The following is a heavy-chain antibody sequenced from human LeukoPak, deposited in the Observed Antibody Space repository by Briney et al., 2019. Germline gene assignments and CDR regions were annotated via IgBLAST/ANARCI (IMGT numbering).Heavy chain of an antibody. CDR2: TNRDDSDT. D-gene: IGHD3-22*01. V-gene: IGHV3-74*01. CDR3: ARSANYFDTSGQDY. CDR1: GFTFSGYW. Sequence: GGSLRLSCAASGFTFSGYWMHWVRHAPGKGLVWVSRTNRDDSDTSYADSVKGRFTISRDKAKSTLYLQMSSLRVEDTAVYYCARSANYFDTSGQDYWGQGTLVTVSS. J-gene: IGHJ4*02.